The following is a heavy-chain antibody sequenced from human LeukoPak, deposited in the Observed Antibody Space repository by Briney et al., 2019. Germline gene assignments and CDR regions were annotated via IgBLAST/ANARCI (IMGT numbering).Heavy chain of an antibody. Sequence: ASVKVSCKASGYTFTGYYMYWVRQAPGQGLEWMGWINPNSGDTNYAQRFQGRVTMTRDTSISTAYVDLSRMTSDDTAVYYCARVRPRIDGSGTSYLRLYYFDYWGQGTLVTVSS. J-gene: IGHJ4*02. CDR2: INPNSGDT. CDR3: ARVRPRIDGSGTSYLRLYYFDY. V-gene: IGHV1-2*02. CDR1: GYTFTGYY. D-gene: IGHD3-10*01.